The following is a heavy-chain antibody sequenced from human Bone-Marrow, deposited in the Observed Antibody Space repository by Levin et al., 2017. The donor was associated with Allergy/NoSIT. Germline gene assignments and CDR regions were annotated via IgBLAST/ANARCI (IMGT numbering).Heavy chain of an antibody. CDR1: GNSVTSGGYY. D-gene: IGHD4-11*01. J-gene: IGHJ6*02. Sequence: PSETLSLTCTISGNSVTSGGYYWSWIRQPPGKGLEWIGYIHASGLTSHSPSLKSRLSISVDTSKNLFSLRLSSVTAADSAVYYCARDLRATTETTKYYYGMDLWGHGTTVTVSS. CDR3: ARDLRATTETTKYYYGMDL. CDR2: IHASGLT. V-gene: IGHV4-31*03.